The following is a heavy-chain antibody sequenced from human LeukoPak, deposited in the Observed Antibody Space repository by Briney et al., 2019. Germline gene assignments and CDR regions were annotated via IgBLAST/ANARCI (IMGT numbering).Heavy chain of an antibody. V-gene: IGHV4-34*01. J-gene: IGHJ4*02. CDR2: INHSGST. D-gene: IGHD3-22*01. CDR3: ARRASRGYFIKLDY. CDR1: GGSFSGYY. Sequence: SETLSLTCAVYGGSFSGYYWSWIRQPPGKGLEWIGEINHSGSTNYNPSLKSRVTISVDTSKNQFSLKLSSVTAADTAVYYCARRASRGYFIKLDYWGQGTLVTVSS.